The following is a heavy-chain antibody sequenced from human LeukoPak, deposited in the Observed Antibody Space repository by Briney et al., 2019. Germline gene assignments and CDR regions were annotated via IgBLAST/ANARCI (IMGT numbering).Heavy chain of an antibody. CDR1: GYTFTSYG. J-gene: IGHJ4*02. Sequence: ASVKVSCKASGYTFTSYGISWVRQAPGQGLEWMGWISAYNGNTNYAQKLQGRVTMTTDTSTSTAYMELRSLRSDDTAVYYCARDSYYYGSGTTNGDYWGQGTLVTVSS. V-gene: IGHV1-18*01. D-gene: IGHD3-10*01. CDR2: ISAYNGNT. CDR3: ARDSYYYGSGTTNGDY.